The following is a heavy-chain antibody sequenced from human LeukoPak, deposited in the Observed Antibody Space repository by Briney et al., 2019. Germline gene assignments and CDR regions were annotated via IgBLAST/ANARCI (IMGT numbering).Heavy chain of an antibody. V-gene: IGHV3-74*01. D-gene: IGHD6-19*01. CDR2: INTDGSST. Sequence: GGSLRLSCAASGFTFSSYWMHWVRHAPGKGLVWVSRINTDGSSTSYADSVKGRFTISRDNAKNTLYLQMNSLRAEDTAVYYCARDNRGIAVAGTDYWGQGTLVTVSS. CDR1: GFTFSSYW. J-gene: IGHJ4*02. CDR3: ARDNRGIAVAGTDY.